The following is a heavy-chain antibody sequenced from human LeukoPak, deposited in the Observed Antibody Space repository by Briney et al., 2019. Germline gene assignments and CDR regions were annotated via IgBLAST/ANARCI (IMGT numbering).Heavy chain of an antibody. CDR3: AKDMSIAVAGTSYMDV. Sequence: GGSLRLSCAASGFTFDDYAMHWVRQAPGKGLEWVSLISWDGGSTYYADSVKGRFTISRDNSKNSLYLQMNSLRAEDTALYYCAKDMSIAVAGTSYMDVWGKGTTVTVSS. CDR2: ISWDGGST. J-gene: IGHJ6*03. D-gene: IGHD6-19*01. CDR1: GFTFDDYA. V-gene: IGHV3-43D*03.